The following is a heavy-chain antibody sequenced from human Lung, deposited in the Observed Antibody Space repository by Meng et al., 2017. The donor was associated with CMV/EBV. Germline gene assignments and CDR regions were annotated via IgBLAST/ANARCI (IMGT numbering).Heavy chain of an antibody. Sequence: QEQLRESGPGLVKPSQTLSLTCTVSGGSIGSGGYYWSWIRQHPGKGLEWIGYIYYTGSTFYNPSLKSRVTISVDTSKNQFSLKLIPATAADTAVYYCAREAGRDGYATPKFDYWGQGTLVTVSS. J-gene: IGHJ4*02. CDR2: IYYTGST. CDR1: GGSIGSGGYY. D-gene: IGHD5-24*01. CDR3: AREAGRDGYATPKFDY. V-gene: IGHV4-31*03.